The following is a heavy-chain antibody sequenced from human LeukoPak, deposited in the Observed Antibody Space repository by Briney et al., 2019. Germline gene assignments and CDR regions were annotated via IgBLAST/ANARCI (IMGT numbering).Heavy chain of an antibody. J-gene: IGHJ4*02. CDR1: GASISSSDW. CDR2: IYHAGST. V-gene: IGHV4-4*02. D-gene: IGHD6-19*01. CDR3: ARAAAVTGQFEF. Sequence: SETLSLTCTVSGASISSSDWWTWVRQPPGEALEWIGEIYHAGSTKYNPSLKSQLTISVDKSSNSFSLSLTSVTAADTAFYYCARAAAVTGQFEFWGQGTLVTVSS.